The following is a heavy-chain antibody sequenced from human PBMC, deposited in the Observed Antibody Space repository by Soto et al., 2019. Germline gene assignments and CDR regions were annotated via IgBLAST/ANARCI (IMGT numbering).Heavy chain of an antibody. CDR2: VSSSSIYI. CDR3: ARETDCSSTSCYLDY. J-gene: IGHJ4*02. Sequence: EVQLVESGGGLVKPGGSLRLSCAASGFTFNTYTLAWVRQAPGRGLEWVSSVSSSSIYIHYGDSVKGRFTISRDNAQTSVYLQMDSRRADDTAVYYCARETDCSSTSCYLDYWGRGTLVTVSS. CDR1: GFTFNTYT. V-gene: IGHV3-21*02. D-gene: IGHD2-2*01.